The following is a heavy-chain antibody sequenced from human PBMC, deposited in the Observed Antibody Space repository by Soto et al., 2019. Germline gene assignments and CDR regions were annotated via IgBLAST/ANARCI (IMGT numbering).Heavy chain of an antibody. D-gene: IGHD2-15*01. V-gene: IGHV4-4*02. CDR3: SRDRWSIVARSGMDV. CDR2: IYHSGST. CDR1: GGSISSSNW. J-gene: IGHJ6*02. Sequence: SETLSLTCAVSGGSISSSNWWSWVRQPPGKGLEWIGEIYHSGSTNYNPSLKSRVTISVDKSKNQFSLKLSSVTAADTAVYYCSRDRWSIVARSGMDVWGQGTTVTVSS.